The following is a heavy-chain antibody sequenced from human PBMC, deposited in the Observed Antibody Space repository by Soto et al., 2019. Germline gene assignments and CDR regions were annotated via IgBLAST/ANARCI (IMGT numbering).Heavy chain of an antibody. Sequence: QVQLVQSGADVKKPGSSVKVSCKASGGTFSRYTISWVRKAPGQGLEWMARIIPILGVTNYAQKFQDRVTITADKSTSTAYMELSSLRSEDTALYYCTRELRGISNQGWLDSWGQGTLVSVSS. CDR3: TRELRGISNQGWLDS. J-gene: IGHJ5*01. CDR2: IIPILGVT. CDR1: GGTFSRYT. V-gene: IGHV1-69*08. D-gene: IGHD6-13*01.